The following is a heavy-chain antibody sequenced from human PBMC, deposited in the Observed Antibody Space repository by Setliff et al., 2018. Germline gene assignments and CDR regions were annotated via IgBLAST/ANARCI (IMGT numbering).Heavy chain of an antibody. Sequence: TSETLSLTCTVSGDSISSYYWSWIRQPPGKGLEWIGYIYYSGSTNYNPSLKSRVTMSVATFENHFSLKLNSLTAADTAAYYCARVTNWGLDLRFDPWGQGILVTVSS. J-gene: IGHJ5*02. CDR3: ARVTNWGLDLRFDP. CDR2: IYYSGST. D-gene: IGHD7-27*01. V-gene: IGHV4-59*01. CDR1: GDSISSYY.